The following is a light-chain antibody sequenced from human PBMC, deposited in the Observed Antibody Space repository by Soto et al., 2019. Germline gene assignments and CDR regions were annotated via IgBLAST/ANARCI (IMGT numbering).Light chain of an antibody. V-gene: IGKV1-8*01. Sequence: AIRMTQSPSSFSASTGDRVTITCRASQGVSSYLAWYQQKPGKAPKLLIYAASTLQNGVPSSFSGSGSGTDITLTTSCLQSEDFATYYCQQYDSYPQTFGQGTKVEIK. CDR2: AAS. CDR3: QQYDSYPQT. J-gene: IGKJ1*01. CDR1: QGVSSY.